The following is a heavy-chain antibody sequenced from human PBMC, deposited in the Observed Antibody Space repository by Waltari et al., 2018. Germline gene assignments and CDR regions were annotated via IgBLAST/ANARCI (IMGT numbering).Heavy chain of an antibody. CDR3: VRDLARGPHSRTMY. J-gene: IGHJ4*02. V-gene: IGHV1-2*06. Sequence: QVQLVQSGAEVKKPGASVTVSCKASGYTFTSYHLHWVRQTPGQGLEWMGQLHPNSGRADYAQHLEGGVTMTRDTSLSTAYMELSGLRSDDTAVYYCVRDLARGPHSRTMYWGQGTLVTVSS. CDR1: GYTFTSYH. CDR2: LHPNSGRA. D-gene: IGHD3-16*01.